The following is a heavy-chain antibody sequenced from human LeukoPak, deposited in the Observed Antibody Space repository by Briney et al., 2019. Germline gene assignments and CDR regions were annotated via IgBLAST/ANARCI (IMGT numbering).Heavy chain of an antibody. J-gene: IGHJ4*02. CDR1: GYTFTGYY. D-gene: IGHD3-22*01. Sequence: ASVKVSCKASGYTFTGYYMHWVRQAPGQGLEWMGWINPNSGGTNYAQKFQGRVAMTRDTSISTAYMELSRLRSDDTAVYYCARSLAHYYDSSGYYRPLYYFDYWGQGTLVTVSS. CDR2: INPNSGGT. CDR3: ARSLAHYYDSSGYYRPLYYFDY. V-gene: IGHV1-2*02.